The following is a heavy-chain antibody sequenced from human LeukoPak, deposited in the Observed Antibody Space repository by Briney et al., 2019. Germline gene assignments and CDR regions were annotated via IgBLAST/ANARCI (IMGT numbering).Heavy chain of an antibody. CDR1: GYTFTSYG. D-gene: IGHD2-21*01. V-gene: IGHV1-18*01. CDR2: ISAYNGNT. CDR3: ARDPYCGGECYSENWFGP. J-gene: IGHJ5*02. Sequence: ASVKVSCKASGYTFTSYGISWVRQAPGQRLEWMGWISAYNGNTNYAQKLQGRVTMTTDTSTSTAYMELRSLRSDDTAVYYCARDPYCGGECYSENWFGPWGQGTLVTVSS.